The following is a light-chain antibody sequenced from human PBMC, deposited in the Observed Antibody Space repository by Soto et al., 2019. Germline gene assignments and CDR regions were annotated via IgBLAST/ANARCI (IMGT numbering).Light chain of an antibody. V-gene: IGKV1-5*01. Sequence: DFPMTQSPSTLSASVGDRVTITCRASQNIRSRLAWFQQKQGKXPKXLIYDASSLESGVPQRFSGSVSGTELTITISSLQSEDGEVYDGQQYNNWPLTFGGGTKVDIK. J-gene: IGKJ4*01. CDR1: QNIRSR. CDR3: QQYNNWPLT. CDR2: DAS.